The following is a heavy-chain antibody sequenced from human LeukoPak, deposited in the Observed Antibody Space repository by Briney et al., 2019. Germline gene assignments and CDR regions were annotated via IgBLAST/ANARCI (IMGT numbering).Heavy chain of an antibody. CDR2: IYPDDSES. Sequence: GESLKISCEASGYSFTNYWIGWVRQMPGKGLGWMGIIYPDDSESRYSPSFQGQDTISADKSISTAYLQWSSLKASDTAMYYCARSLLVQPYYYYMDVWGKGTTVTVSS. J-gene: IGHJ6*03. D-gene: IGHD6-6*01. V-gene: IGHV5-51*01. CDR3: ARSLLVQPYYYYMDV. CDR1: GYSFTNYW.